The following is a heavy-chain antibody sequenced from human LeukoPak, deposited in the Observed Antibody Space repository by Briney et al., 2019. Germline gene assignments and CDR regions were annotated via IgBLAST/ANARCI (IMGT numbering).Heavy chain of an antibody. D-gene: IGHD6-19*01. Sequence: PGGSLRLSCAASGFTFSSYAIYWVRQAPGKGLEWVSGISGSGGDTYFADSVKGRFTISRDNSKNTVFLQMDSLRAGDTAVYYCAKTTAGYSSGRYPGWPVDYWGQGTLVTVSS. CDR3: AKTTAGYSSGRYPGWPVDY. CDR1: GFTFSSYA. CDR2: ISGSGGDT. V-gene: IGHV3-23*01. J-gene: IGHJ4*02.